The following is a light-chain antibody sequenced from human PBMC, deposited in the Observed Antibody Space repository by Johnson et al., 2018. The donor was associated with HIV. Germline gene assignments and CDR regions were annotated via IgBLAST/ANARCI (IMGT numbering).Light chain of an antibody. CDR1: TSNIENNY. Sequence: QLVLSQPPSVSAAPGQKVTISCSGSTSNIENNYVSWYQQLPGRAPKLLIYDNNKRPSGIPDRFSGSKSGTSATLGITGLQTGDEADDYGGTWDSSLSAYVIGTGTKVTVL. J-gene: IGLJ1*01. CDR3: GTWDSSLSAYV. V-gene: IGLV1-51*01. CDR2: DNN.